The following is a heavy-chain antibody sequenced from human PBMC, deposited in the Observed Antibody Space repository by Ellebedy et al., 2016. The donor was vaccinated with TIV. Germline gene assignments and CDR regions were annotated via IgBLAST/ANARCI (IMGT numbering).Heavy chain of an antibody. Sequence: ASVTVSCKASGYTFTSYYMYWVRHAPGPGPEWMGIINPSDGSTNYAQKFQGRVAMTRDTSTSTAYMELSSLRSEDTAVYYCARGDNYYYDSSGYYYSYWGQGTLVTVSS. CDR3: ARGDNYYYDSSGYYYSY. J-gene: IGHJ4*02. D-gene: IGHD3-22*01. CDR1: GYTFTSYY. V-gene: IGHV1-46*01. CDR2: INPSDGST.